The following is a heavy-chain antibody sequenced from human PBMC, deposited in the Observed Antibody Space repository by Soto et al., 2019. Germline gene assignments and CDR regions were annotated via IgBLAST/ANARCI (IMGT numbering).Heavy chain of an antibody. D-gene: IGHD4-17*01. J-gene: IGHJ4*02. CDR3: SLAVTTSDY. V-gene: IGHV3-73*01. Sequence: PGGSLRLSCAASGFTFSGSAMHWVRQASGKGLEWVGRIRSKANSYATAYVASVKGRFTISRDDSKNTAYLQMNSLKTEDTAVYYCSLAVTTSDYWGQGTLVTVSS. CDR2: IRSKANSYAT. CDR1: GFTFSGSA.